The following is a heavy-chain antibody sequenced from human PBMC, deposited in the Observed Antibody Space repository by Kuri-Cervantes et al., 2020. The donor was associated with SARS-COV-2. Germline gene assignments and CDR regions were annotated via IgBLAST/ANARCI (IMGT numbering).Heavy chain of an antibody. Sequence: GESLKISCAASGFTFSSYDIHWVRQAPGKGLEWVAVISYDGSNKYYVDSVKGRFTISRDNSKNTLYLQMNSLRAEDTAVYYCAKDEVGEELRFLEWLFYYYYGMDVWGQGTTVTVSS. CDR2: ISYDGSNK. CDR1: GFTFSSYD. CDR3: AKDEVGEELRFLEWLFYYYYGMDV. V-gene: IGHV3-30*18. J-gene: IGHJ6*02. D-gene: IGHD3-3*01.